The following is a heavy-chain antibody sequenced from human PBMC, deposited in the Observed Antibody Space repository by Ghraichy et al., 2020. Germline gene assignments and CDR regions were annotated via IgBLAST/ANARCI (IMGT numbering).Heavy chain of an antibody. CDR1: GGSISNYY. CDR2: IYYSGST. CDR3: ARVNYYPTGGNWFDP. Sequence: GSLRLSCTVSGGSISNYYWGWIRQPPGKGLEWIGYIYYSGSTNYNPSLKSRVTISVDTSKNQFSLNLSSVTAADTAVYYCARVNYYPTGGNWFDPWGQGTLVTVSS. D-gene: IGHD7-27*01. J-gene: IGHJ5*02. V-gene: IGHV4-59*01.